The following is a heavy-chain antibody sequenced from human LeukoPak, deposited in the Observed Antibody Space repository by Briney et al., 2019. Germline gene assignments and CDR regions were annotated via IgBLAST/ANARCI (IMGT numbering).Heavy chain of an antibody. Sequence: SVKVSCKASGGSLNNYAISWVRQASGRGLEWMGGIIPILDTTHFAQKFQGRVSITADESTSTTYMVLSSLRSEDTAVYYCARGAYLGWVGHFDYWGQGTLVIVST. CDR3: ARGAYLGWVGHFDY. J-gene: IGHJ4*02. CDR1: GGSLNNYA. V-gene: IGHV1-69*13. D-gene: IGHD6-19*01. CDR2: IIPILDTT.